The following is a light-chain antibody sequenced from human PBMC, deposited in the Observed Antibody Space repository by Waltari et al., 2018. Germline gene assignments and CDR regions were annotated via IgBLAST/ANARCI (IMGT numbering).Light chain of an antibody. CDR2: DTS. CDR1: QSISNY. CDR3: QQRRNWPLT. Sequence: DIVLPQPPATLSLSPGERATLSCRASQSISNYLTWYQQKPGQALRLLIYDTSNRATGIPTRFSGSGFGTDFTLTISSLEPEDFAIYYCQQRRNWPLTFGGGTKVEIK. V-gene: IGKV3-11*01. J-gene: IGKJ4*01.